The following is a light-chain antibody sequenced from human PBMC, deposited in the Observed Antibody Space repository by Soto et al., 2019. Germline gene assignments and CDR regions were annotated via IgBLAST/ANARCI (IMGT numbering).Light chain of an antibody. CDR3: AAWDDSLSGSYV. V-gene: IGLV1-47*02. J-gene: IGLJ1*01. CDR1: SSNIGSNY. Sequence: QSVLTQPPSASGTPGQRVPISCSGSSSNIGSNYVYWYQQLPGTAPKLLIYSNNQRPSGVPDRFSGSKSGTSASLAISGLRSEDEADYYCAAWDDSLSGSYVFGTGTKLTVL. CDR2: SNN.